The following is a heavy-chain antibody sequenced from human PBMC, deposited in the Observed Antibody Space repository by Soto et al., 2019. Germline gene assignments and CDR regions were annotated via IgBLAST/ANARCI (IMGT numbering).Heavy chain of an antibody. CDR2: ISSSSSTI. CDR1: GLTFSSYS. Sequence: GWSLRLSCAASGLTFSSYSMNWVRKAPGKGLEWVSYISSSSSTIYYADSVKGRFTISRDNARNSLYLQMNSLRDEDTAVYYCARVRGYPTEYFGYWGQGTLVT. V-gene: IGHV3-48*02. D-gene: IGHD3-22*01. J-gene: IGHJ4*02. CDR3: ARVRGYPTEYFGY.